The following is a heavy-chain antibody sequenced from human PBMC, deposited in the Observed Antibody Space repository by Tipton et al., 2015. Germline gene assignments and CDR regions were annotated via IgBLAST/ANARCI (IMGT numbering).Heavy chain of an antibody. J-gene: IGHJ5*02. CDR1: GDSISSYY. Sequence: TLSLTCTVSGDSISSYYWSWIRQPPGKGLEWIGYIYYSGSTNYNPSLKSRVTISADTSKNLFSLKLSSVTAADMAVYYCARGGNNWFDPWGRGTLVTASS. V-gene: IGHV4-59*01. CDR3: ARGGNNWFDP. D-gene: IGHD2-15*01. CDR2: IYYSGST.